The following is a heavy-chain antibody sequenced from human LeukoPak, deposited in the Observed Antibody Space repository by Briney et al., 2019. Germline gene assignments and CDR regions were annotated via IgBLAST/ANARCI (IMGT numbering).Heavy chain of an antibody. Sequence: GGSLRLSCAASAFTFSTYAMSWVRQAPGKGLEWVSAISDSGLSTYYADSVKGRVTISRDNSKNTLYLQMNSLRAEDTAVYYCARPITFGGVIVRYFDCWGRGTLVTVSS. CDR2: ISDSGLST. CDR1: AFTFSTYA. V-gene: IGHV3-23*01. D-gene: IGHD3-16*02. CDR3: ARPITFGGVIVRYFDC. J-gene: IGHJ4*02.